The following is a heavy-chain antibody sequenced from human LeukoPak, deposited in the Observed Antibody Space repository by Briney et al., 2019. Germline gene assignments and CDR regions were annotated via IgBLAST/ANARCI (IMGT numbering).Heavy chain of an antibody. V-gene: IGHV3-23*01. CDR1: GFTFSSDW. CDR2: ISGTGGRT. Sequence: PGGSLRLSCAVSGFTFSSDWMTWVRQAPGKGLEWVSSISGTGGRTYSADSVKGRFTISRDNSKNTLYLQMKNLRVEHTAVYYCAKGLHGGVGYGVDVWGQGTTVSVSS. D-gene: IGHD3-16*01. CDR3: AKGLHGGVGYGVDV. J-gene: IGHJ6*02.